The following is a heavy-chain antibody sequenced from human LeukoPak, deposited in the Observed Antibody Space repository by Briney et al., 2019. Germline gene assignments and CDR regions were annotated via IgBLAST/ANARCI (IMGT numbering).Heavy chain of an antibody. D-gene: IGHD4-17*01. CDR2: IYTSGST. CDR1: GGSISSGSYY. Sequence: PPETLSLTCTVSGGSISSGSYYWSWIRQPAGKGLEWIGRIYTSGSTNYNPSLKSRVTISVDTSKNQFSLKLSSVTAADTAVYYCARDRHGDYPDYWGQGTLVTVSS. V-gene: IGHV4-61*02. CDR3: ARDRHGDYPDY. J-gene: IGHJ4*02.